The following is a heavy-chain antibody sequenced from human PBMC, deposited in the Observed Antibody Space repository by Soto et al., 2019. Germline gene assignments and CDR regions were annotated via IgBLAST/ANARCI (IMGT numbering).Heavy chain of an antibody. Sequence: GASVTVSCKTSRYTLTGHYIHWVRQAPPQEPEWVGEIGPESGATRYAQKFRGRVTMTMDTSITTIYMELKNLSPDDTAVYYCGRGRSGQIVVFYWGQGTPVTVSS. CDR1: RYTLTGHY. D-gene: IGHD1-26*01. CDR3: GRGRSGQIVVFY. J-gene: IGHJ4*02. V-gene: IGHV1-2*02. CDR2: IGPESGAT.